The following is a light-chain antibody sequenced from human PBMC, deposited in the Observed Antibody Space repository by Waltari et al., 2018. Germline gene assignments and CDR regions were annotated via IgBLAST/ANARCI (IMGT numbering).Light chain of an antibody. J-gene: IGLJ3*02. CDR3: AAWDDSLNGWV. Sequence: QSVLTQPPSASGTPGQRVTISCSGSSSNIGSNTVNWYQQLPGTAPQLLIYSNNQRPSGVPDRFSGSKSGTSASLAISGLQSEDEADDYCAAWDDSLNGWVFGGGTKLTVL. CDR1: SSNIGSNT. CDR2: SNN. V-gene: IGLV1-44*01.